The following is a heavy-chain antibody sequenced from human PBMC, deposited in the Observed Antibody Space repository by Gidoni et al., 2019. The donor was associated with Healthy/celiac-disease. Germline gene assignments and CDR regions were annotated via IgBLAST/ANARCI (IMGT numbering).Heavy chain of an antibody. CDR1: GFTFGSYG. CDR2: IWYDGSNK. Sequence: QVQLVESGGGVVQPVRSRRLSCAASGFTFGSYGMNWASQAPGKGLEWVAFIWYDGSNKYYADSVKGRFTISRDNSKNTLYLQMNSLRAEDTAVYYCAREGYYDSSGSLDYWGQGTLVTVSS. CDR3: AREGYYDSSGSLDY. V-gene: IGHV3-33*01. J-gene: IGHJ4*02. D-gene: IGHD3-22*01.